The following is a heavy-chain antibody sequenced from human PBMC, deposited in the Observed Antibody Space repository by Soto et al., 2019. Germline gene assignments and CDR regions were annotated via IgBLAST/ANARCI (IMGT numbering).Heavy chain of an antibody. D-gene: IGHD6-13*01. CDR1: GGSISSYY. J-gene: IGHJ5*02. CDR2: IYYSGST. Sequence: SDTLSLTCTVSGGSISSYYWSWIRQPPGKGLEWIGYIYYSGSTNYNPSLKSRVNISVDTSKNQFSRKLSSVTAADTAVYYCARDAGPFDPWGQGTLVTVSS. CDR3: ARDAGPFDP. V-gene: IGHV4-59*01.